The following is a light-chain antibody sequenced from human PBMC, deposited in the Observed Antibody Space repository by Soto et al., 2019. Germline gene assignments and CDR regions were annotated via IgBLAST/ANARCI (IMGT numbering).Light chain of an antibody. J-gene: IGLJ1*01. CDR3: NSYAGTSYV. CDR1: SSDVGRYNY. Sequence: QSVLTQPASVSGSPGQSITIPCTGTSSDVGRYNYVSWYQQFPGKAPKLIIYGVSNRPSGVSSRFSGSKSGNTASLTISGLQTEDEADYYCNSYAGTSYVFGTGTKVTVL. V-gene: IGLV2-14*01. CDR2: GVS.